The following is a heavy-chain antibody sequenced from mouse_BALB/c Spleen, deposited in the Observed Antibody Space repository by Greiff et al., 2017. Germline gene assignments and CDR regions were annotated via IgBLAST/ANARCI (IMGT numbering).Heavy chain of an antibody. D-gene: IGHD6-1*01. V-gene: IGHV5-17*02. J-gene: IGHJ4*01. CDR3: ARWVPSMDY. Sequence: EVMLVESGGGLVQPGGSRKLSCAASGFTFSSFGMHWVRQAPEKGLEWVAYISSGSSTIYYADTVKGRFTISRDNPKNTLFLQMTSLRAEDTAMYYCARWVPSMDYWGQGTSVTVSS. CDR1: GFTFSSFG. CDR2: ISSGSSTI.